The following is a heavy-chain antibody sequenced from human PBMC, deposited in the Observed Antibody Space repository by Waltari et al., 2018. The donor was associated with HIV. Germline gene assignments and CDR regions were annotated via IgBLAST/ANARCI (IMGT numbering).Heavy chain of an antibody. CDR2: INHSGST. CDR1: GGSFSGYY. Sequence: QVQLQQWGAGLLKPSETLSLTCAVYGGSFSGYYWSWIRQPPGKGLEWIGEINHSGSTNYNPSLKSRVTISVDTSKNQFSLKLSSVTAADTAVYYCARGLVVAATYFDYWGQGTLVTVSS. CDR3: ARGLVVAATYFDY. V-gene: IGHV4-34*01. D-gene: IGHD2-15*01. J-gene: IGHJ4*02.